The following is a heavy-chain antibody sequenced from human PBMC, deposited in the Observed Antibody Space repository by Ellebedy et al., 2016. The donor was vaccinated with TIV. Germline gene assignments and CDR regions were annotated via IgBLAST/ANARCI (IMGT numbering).Heavy chain of an antibody. CDR3: ASIRTKSFKQQLATYPYNYYAMDV. V-gene: IGHV3-66*01. CDR2: IYSGGGT. J-gene: IGHJ6*02. Sequence: GGSLRLSCAASGFTVSSNYMSWVRQAPGKGLKWVSVIYSGGGTYYAVSVKGRFTISRDNSKNTLYLQMNSLRAEDTAVYYCASIRTKSFKQQLATYPYNYYAMDVWGQGTTVTVSS. D-gene: IGHD1-1*01. CDR1: GFTVSSNY.